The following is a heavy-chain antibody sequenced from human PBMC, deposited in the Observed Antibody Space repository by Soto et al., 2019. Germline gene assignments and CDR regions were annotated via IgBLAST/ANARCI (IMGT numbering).Heavy chain of an antibody. CDR2: MDPNSGNT. J-gene: IGHJ5*02. CDR3: ARGGRISGYPNWFDP. D-gene: IGHD3-22*01. V-gene: IGHV1-8*01. CDR1: GYTFTSYD. Sequence: ASVKVSCKASGYTFTSYDINWVRQATGQGLEWMGWMDPNSGNTGYAQKFQGRVTMTRNTSISTAYMELSSLRSEDTAMYYCARGGRISGYPNWFDPWGQGTLVTVS.